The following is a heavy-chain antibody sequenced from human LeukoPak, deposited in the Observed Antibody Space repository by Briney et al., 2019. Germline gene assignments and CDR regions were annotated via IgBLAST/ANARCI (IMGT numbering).Heavy chain of an antibody. D-gene: IGHD3-3*01. CDR2: INHSGST. Sequence: KPSETLSLTCAVYGGSFSGYYWSWIRQPPGKGLEWIGEINHSGSTNYNPSLKSRVTISVDTSKNQFSLKLSSVTAADTAVYYCASRGSIFGVVIGWFDPWGQGTLVTVSS. CDR1: GGSFSGYY. J-gene: IGHJ5*02. V-gene: IGHV4-34*01. CDR3: ASRGSIFGVVIGWFDP.